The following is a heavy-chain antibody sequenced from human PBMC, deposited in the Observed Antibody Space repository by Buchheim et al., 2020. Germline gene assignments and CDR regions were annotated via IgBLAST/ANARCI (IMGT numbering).Heavy chain of an antibody. J-gene: IGHJ4*02. Sequence: QVHLVQYGAGVKRPGASMKVSCRAFGYRFTDHYIHWVRQAPGQGLEWMGWINPNSGGTEYAPDFQGRVTMTRDTSVATAYLELRSLRSDDMALYYCARGYYGDYAFDSWGQGTL. D-gene: IGHD4-17*01. V-gene: IGHV1-2*02. CDR3: ARGYYGDYAFDS. CDR1: GYRFTDHY. CDR2: INPNSGGT.